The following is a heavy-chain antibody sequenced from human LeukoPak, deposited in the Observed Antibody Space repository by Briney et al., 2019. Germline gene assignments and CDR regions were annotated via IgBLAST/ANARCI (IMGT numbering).Heavy chain of an antibody. V-gene: IGHV1-69*01. CDR2: IIPIFGTA. J-gene: IGHJ6*03. Sequence: SVKVSCKASGGTFSSYAISWVRQAPGQGLEWMGGIIPIFGTANYAQKFQGRVTITADESTSTAYMELSSLRSEDTAVYYCASPRGIYYYYYYYMXVWGKGTXVT. CDR3: ASPRGIYYYYYYYMXV. D-gene: IGHD2-15*01. CDR1: GGTFSSYA.